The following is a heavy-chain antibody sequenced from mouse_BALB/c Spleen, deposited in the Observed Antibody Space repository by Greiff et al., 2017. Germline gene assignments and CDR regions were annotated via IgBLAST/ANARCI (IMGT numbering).Heavy chain of an antibody. CDR3: AREGDGYCLYAMDY. CDR2: IRNKANGYTT. V-gene: IGHV7-3*02. D-gene: IGHD2-3*01. Sequence: EVMLVESGGGLVQPGGSLRLSCATSGFTFTDYYMSWVRQPPGKALEWLGFIRNKANGYTTEYSASVKGRYTISRDNSQSILYLQMNTLRAEDSATYYCAREGDGYCLYAMDYWGQGTSVTVSS. CDR1: GFTFTDYY. J-gene: IGHJ4*01.